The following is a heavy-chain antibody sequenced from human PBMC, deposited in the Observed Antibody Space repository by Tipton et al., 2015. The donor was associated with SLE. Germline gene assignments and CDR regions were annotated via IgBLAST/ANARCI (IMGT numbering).Heavy chain of an antibody. CDR2: MRYDGSEI. CDR3: AREYYDSSGFYYFDY. V-gene: IGHV3-30*02. Sequence: SLRLSCAASGFRFEDYGMNWVRQAPGKGLEWVAFMRYDGSEIYYADSVKGRFTISRDNSKNTLYLQMNSLRAEDTAVYYCAREYYDSSGFYYFDYWGQGTLVTVSS. D-gene: IGHD3-22*01. J-gene: IGHJ4*02. CDR1: GFRFEDYG.